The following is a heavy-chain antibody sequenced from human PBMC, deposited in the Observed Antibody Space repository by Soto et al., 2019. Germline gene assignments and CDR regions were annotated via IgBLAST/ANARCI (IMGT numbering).Heavy chain of an antibody. CDR3: ATEGAPRLVDY. CDR1: RFAFSNIA. J-gene: IGHJ4*02. D-gene: IGHD6-6*01. V-gene: IGHV3-30-3*01. CDR2: ISHDGNNE. Sequence: AGGSLRLSCAASRFAFSNIAFHLVRLAPGKGLEWVAVISHDGNNEYYADSVKGRFTIFRDNSKNTLYLQMNSLRAEDTAIYYCATEGAPRLVDYWGQGTLVTVSS.